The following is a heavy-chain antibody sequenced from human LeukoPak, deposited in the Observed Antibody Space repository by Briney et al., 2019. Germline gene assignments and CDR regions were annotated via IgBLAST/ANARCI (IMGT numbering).Heavy chain of an antibody. D-gene: IGHD3-16*01. Sequence: GASVKVSCKASGYTFTGYYMHWVRQAPGQGLEWMGWINPNSGGANYAQKFQGRVTMTRDTSISTAYMELSRLRSDDTAVYYCARDFGGGGSSSDYWGQGTLVTVSS. CDR2: INPNSGGA. CDR1: GYTFTGYY. J-gene: IGHJ4*02. V-gene: IGHV1-2*02. CDR3: ARDFGGGGSSSDY.